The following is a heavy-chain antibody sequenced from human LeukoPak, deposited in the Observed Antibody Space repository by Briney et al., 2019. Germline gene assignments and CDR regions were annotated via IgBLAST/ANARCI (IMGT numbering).Heavy chain of an antibody. Sequence: PGGSLRLSCATSGFTFSEYYMTWIRQAPGKGLEWISYISGSGSTIYYADSIKGRFTISRDNAKNSLYLQMNSLRAEDTAVYYCARLPSGNFDFDHWGQGTLVAVSS. CDR1: GFTFSEYY. V-gene: IGHV3-11*01. D-gene: IGHD4-23*01. CDR3: ARLPSGNFDFDH. J-gene: IGHJ4*02. CDR2: ISGSGSTI.